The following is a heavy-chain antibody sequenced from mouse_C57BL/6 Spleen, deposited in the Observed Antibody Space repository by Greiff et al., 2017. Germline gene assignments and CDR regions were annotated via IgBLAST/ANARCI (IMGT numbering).Heavy chain of an antibody. V-gene: IGHV1-54*01. CDR2: INPGSGGT. D-gene: IGHD2-2*01. CDR1: GYAFTNYL. CDR3: ARFGYDGDY. J-gene: IGHJ2*01. Sequence: QVQLQQSGAELARPGTSVKVSCKASGYAFTNYLIEWVKQRPGQGLEWIGVINPGSGGTNYNEKFKGKATLTADNSSSTAYMQLSSLTSAVSAVYFCARFGYDGDYWGQGTTLTVSS.